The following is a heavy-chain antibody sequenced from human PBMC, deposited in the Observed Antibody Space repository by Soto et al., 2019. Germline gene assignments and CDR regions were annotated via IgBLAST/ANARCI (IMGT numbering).Heavy chain of an antibody. Sequence: LESGGGLAQPGGSLRLSCAASGFTFSTYAMSWVRRAPGKGLEWVSGISAGGGNTFYADSVRGRFTISRDNSKNTLDLQMSSLRAEDAALYFCVKHSEYQLLSWFDPWGQGTLVTVSS. D-gene: IGHD2-2*01. CDR1: GFTFSTYA. CDR3: VKHSEYQLLSWFDP. CDR2: ISAGGGNT. V-gene: IGHV3-23*01. J-gene: IGHJ5*02.